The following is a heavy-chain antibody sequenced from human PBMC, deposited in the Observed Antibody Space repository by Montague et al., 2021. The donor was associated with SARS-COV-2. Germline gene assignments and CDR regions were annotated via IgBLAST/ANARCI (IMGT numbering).Heavy chain of an antibody. CDR1: GGSFSTYS. CDR2: IHHGGST. Sequence: SETLSLTCAVHGGSFSTYSWNWIRQPPGKGLEWIGEIHHGGSTNYNPSLKSRVTMSADAPKNQFSLKLTSVAAADTAVYYCARLGDGVVPSPILGVGPYYSYYYMDVWGKGTTVTVSS. J-gene: IGHJ6*03. CDR3: ARLGDGVVPSPILGVGPYYSYYYMDV. V-gene: IGHV4-34*01. D-gene: IGHD2-2*02.